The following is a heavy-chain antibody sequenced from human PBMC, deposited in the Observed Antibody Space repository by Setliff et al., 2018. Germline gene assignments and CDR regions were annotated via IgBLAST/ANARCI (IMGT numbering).Heavy chain of an antibody. V-gene: IGHV3-30*03. CDR1: GFSLTTHS. CDR2: ILDDGVKK. CDR3: ARDRGGTNPWFDF. D-gene: IGHD3-10*01. J-gene: IGHJ5*01. Sequence: GGSLRLSCEASGFSLTTHSLNWVRQAPGQGLEWVAVILDDGVKKYHADSVKGRFTISRDNSKNTLYLQMNSLRPEDTATYYCARDRGGTNPWFDFWGQGTLVTVSS.